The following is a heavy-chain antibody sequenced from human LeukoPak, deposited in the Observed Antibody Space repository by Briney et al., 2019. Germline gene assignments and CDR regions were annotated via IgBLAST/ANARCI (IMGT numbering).Heavy chain of an antibody. CDR1: GFTFSSYS. CDR3: ARDNWNDAPGGCDP. D-gene: IGHD1-20*01. CDR2: ISRSSTST. V-gene: IGHV3-21*01. Sequence: GGSLRLSCAASGFTFSSYSMNWVRQAPGRGLEWVSSISRSSTSTYSTHSVRGRFTISRDNAKNSLYLQMNSLRAEDTAVYYCARDNWNDAPGGCDPWGQGTLVTASS. J-gene: IGHJ5*02.